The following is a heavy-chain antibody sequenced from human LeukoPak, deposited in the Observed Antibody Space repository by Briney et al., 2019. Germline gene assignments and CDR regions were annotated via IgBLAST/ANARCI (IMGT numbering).Heavy chain of an antibody. D-gene: IGHD6-13*01. CDR3: ARHLIAAAGNYMDV. V-gene: IGHV4-61*02. CDR2: IYTSGST. CDR1: GGSISSSSYY. J-gene: IGHJ6*03. Sequence: SETLSLTCTVSGGSISSSSYYWSWIRQPAGKGLEWIGRIYTSGSTNYNPSLKSRVTMSVDTSKNQFSLKLSSVTAADTAVYYCARHLIAAAGNYMDVWGKGTTVTVSS.